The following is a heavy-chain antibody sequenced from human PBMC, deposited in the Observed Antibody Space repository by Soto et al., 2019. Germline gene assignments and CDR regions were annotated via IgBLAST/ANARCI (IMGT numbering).Heavy chain of an antibody. Sequence: QLQLQESGPGLVKPSETLSLTGTVSGGSISSTSCYWSWIRQPPGKGLEWIGSIYYSGSTYYNPSLKSRVIISVDTSKNQFSLKLSSVTAADTAVYHCARCYGDYDFDYWGQGTLVTVSS. V-gene: IGHV4-39*01. CDR1: GGSISSTSCY. J-gene: IGHJ4*02. CDR3: ARCYGDYDFDY. CDR2: IYYSGST. D-gene: IGHD4-17*01.